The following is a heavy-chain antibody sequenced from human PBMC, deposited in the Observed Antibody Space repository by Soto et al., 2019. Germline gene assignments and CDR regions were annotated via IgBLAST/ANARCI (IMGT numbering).Heavy chain of an antibody. CDR1: GYTFTALS. CDR3: AINRGYCSSTSCYRWFDP. CDR2: FDPEDGET. V-gene: IGHV1-24*01. D-gene: IGHD2-2*01. Sequence: ASVTVSCKVSGYTFTALSMHWVQQAPGKGLEWMGGFDPEDGETIYAQKFQGRVTMTEDTSTDTAYMELSSLRSEDTAVYYCAINRGYCSSTSCYRWFDPWGQGTLVTVSS. J-gene: IGHJ5*02.